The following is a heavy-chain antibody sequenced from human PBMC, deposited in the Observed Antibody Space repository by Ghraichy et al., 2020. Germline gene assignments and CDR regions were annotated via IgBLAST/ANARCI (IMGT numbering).Heavy chain of an antibody. Sequence: SETLSLTCAVYGGSFSGYYWSWIRQPPGKGLEWIGEINHSGSTNYNPSLKSRVTISVDTSKNQFSLKLSSVTAADTAVYYCARLAAAGTTPNYWYFDLWGRGTLVTVSS. CDR2: INHSGST. CDR3: ARLAAAGTTPNYWYFDL. D-gene: IGHD6-13*01. J-gene: IGHJ2*01. V-gene: IGHV4-34*01. CDR1: GGSFSGYY.